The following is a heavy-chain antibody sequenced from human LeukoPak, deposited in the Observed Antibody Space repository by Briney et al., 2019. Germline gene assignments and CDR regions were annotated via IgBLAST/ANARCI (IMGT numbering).Heavy chain of an antibody. J-gene: IGHJ5*01. V-gene: IGHV3-7*03. CDR1: EFIFSDYW. Sequence: PGGSLRLSCVASEFIFSDYWMSWVRQAPGKGLEWVANIKQGGREEKYVGSVKGRFPISRDDAKSTLYLQMDSLSGDDTAVYYCARDNGGWFDSWGRGTLVTVSS. CDR2: IKQGGREE. CDR3: ARDNGGWFDS. D-gene: IGHD3-10*01.